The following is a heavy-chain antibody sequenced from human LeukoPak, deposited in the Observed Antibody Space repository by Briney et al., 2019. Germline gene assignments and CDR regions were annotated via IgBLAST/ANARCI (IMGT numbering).Heavy chain of an antibody. CDR1: GYSFTSYW. CDR3: ATRLRNDAFDI. V-gene: IGHV5-51*01. CDR2: IYPGDSDT. Sequence: GESLRISCKGSGYSFTSYWIGWVRQMPGKGLEWMGIIYPGDSDTRYSPSFQGQVTVSADKSISTAYLQWSSLKASDTAMYYCATRLRNDAFDIWGQGTMVTVSS. D-gene: IGHD4-17*01. J-gene: IGHJ3*02.